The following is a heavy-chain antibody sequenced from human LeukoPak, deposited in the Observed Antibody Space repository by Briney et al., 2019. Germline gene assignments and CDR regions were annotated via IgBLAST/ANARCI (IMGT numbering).Heavy chain of an antibody. D-gene: IGHD3-3*01. CDR2: INHSGST. Sequence: PSETLSLTCAVYGGSFSGYYWSWIRQPPGKGLEWIGEINHSGSTNYNPSLKGRVTISVDTSKNQFSLKLSSVTAADTAVYYCARAAGYDFWSGYSPFDYWGQGTLVTVSS. CDR3: ARAAGYDFWSGYSPFDY. J-gene: IGHJ4*02. CDR1: GGSFSGYY. V-gene: IGHV4-34*01.